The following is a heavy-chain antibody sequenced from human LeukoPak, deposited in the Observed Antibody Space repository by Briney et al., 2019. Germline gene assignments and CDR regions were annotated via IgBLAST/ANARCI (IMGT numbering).Heavy chain of an antibody. V-gene: IGHV3-74*01. CDR1: GFSFSGHW. D-gene: IGHD6-6*01. Sequence: GGSLRLSCTASGFSFSGHWTHWARQLPGKGLVWVSRISPTGSTTSYADSVKGRFTVSRDNAKNTLYLQVNNLRAEDTAVYYCARGPNSNWSGLDFWGQGTLLTVSS. J-gene: IGHJ4*02. CDR3: ARGPNSNWSGLDF. CDR2: ISPTGSTT.